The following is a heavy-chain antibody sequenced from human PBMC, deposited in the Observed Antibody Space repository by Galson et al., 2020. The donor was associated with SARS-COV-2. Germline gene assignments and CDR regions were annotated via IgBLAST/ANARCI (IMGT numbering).Heavy chain of an antibody. CDR3: AKDIALVPGSDYYYGMDV. V-gene: IGHV3-23*01. Sequence: GGSLRLSCAASGFTFSTHAMNWVRQVPGKGLEWVSGISGSGGSTFYADSVKGRFTISRDSSKNTLFLQMNNLRAEDTAIYYCAKDIALVPGSDYYYGMDVWGQGTTVTVSS. CDR1: GFTFSTHA. J-gene: IGHJ6*02. D-gene: IGHD2-2*01. CDR2: ISGSGGST.